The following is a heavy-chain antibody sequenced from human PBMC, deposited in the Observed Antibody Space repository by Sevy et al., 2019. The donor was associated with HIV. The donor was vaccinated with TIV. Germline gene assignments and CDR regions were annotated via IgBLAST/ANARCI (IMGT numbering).Heavy chain of an antibody. V-gene: IGHV3-21*01. CDR2: ISTSSIHI. CDR1: GFTFSLHS. J-gene: IGHJ6*03. D-gene: IGHD3-10*01. CDR3: ARDLQYYYGSNYYMDV. Sequence: GGSLRLSCAASGFTFSLHSMNWVRQAPGKGLEWVSYISTSSIHIYYADSVKGQFTISRDNAKNSLYLQMNSLRAEDTAVYFCARDLQYYYGSNYYMDVWGKGTTVTVSS.